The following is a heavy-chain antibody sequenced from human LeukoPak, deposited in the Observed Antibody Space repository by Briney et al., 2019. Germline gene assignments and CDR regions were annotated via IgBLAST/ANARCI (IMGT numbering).Heavy chain of an antibody. CDR2: IKQDGSEK. CDR3: ARRHYDFWSGTNYYYYCMDV. D-gene: IGHD3-3*01. Sequence: PGGSLRLSCAASGFTFSSYWMSWVRQAPGKGLEWVANIKQDGSEKLYVDSVKGRFTISRDNAKNTLYLKMNSLRAEDTAVYYCARRHYDFWSGTNYYYYCMDVWGKGTTVTVSS. V-gene: IGHV3-7*01. J-gene: IGHJ6*03. CDR1: GFTFSSYW.